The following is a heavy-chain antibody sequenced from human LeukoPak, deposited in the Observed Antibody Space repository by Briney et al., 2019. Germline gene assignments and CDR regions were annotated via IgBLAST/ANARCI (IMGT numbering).Heavy chain of an antibody. V-gene: IGHV2-5*02. D-gene: IGHD3-3*01. CDR2: SYWDDDK. CDR1: GFSIASSGGG. J-gene: IGHJ4*02. Sequence: SGPTLVKPTQTLTLTCTLSGFSIASSGGGVGWMRQPPGKALEWLALSYWDDDKYYSPSLTSRITITEDTSQNHVVLRMTNMDPVDTATYHGARKRSGFYSEFDHWGQGTLVTVSS. CDR3: ARKRSGFYSEFDH.